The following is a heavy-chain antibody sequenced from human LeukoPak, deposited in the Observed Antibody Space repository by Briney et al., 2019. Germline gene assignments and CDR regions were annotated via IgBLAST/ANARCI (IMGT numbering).Heavy chain of an antibody. D-gene: IGHD1-20*01. CDR3: AKDFANWXXXXEQFDP. J-gene: IGHJ5*02. CDR1: GFTFSSYA. CDR2: ISGSGGST. Sequence: HSGGSLRLSCAASGFTFSSYAMSWVRQAPGKGLEWVSAISGSGGSTYYADSVKGRFTISRDNSKNTLYLQMNSLRAEDTAVYYCAKDFANWXXXXEQFDPWGQGTLVTVSS. V-gene: IGHV3-23*01.